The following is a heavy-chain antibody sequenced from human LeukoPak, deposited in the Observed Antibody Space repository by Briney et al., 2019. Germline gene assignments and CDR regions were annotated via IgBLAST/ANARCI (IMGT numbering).Heavy chain of an antibody. CDR3: ARLILWETSSAFDI. Sequence: PGGSLRLSCISSGLTYNRDWMGWLRQAPGKGLEWLAHIKPDESRIFYADSVKGRFAISGDNAKNSVYLQMNSLRAEDTAVYFCARLILWETSSAFDIWGQGTMVTVSS. J-gene: IGHJ3*02. CDR1: GLTYNRDW. CDR2: IKPDESRI. D-gene: IGHD1-26*01. V-gene: IGHV3-7*03.